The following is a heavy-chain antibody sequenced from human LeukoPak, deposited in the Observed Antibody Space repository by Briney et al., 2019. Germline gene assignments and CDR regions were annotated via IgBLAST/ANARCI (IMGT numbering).Heavy chain of an antibody. CDR1: GFTFSSNW. J-gene: IGHJ4*02. V-gene: IGHV3-74*01. Sequence: PGGSLRLSCAASGFTFSSNWMHWVRHAPGQGLVWVSRIKGDGISTNYADSVKARFTISRDIAKNTLYLQMNSLRAEDTGVYYCAKDHYWSIDYWGRGTLVTVSS. CDR3: AKDHYWSIDY. CDR2: IKGDGIST. D-gene: IGHD3-3*01.